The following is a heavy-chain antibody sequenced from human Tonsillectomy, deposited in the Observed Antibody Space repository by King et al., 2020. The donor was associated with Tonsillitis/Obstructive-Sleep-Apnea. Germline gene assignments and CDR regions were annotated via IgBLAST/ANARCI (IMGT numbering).Heavy chain of an antibody. V-gene: IGHV1-18*01. J-gene: IGHJ5*01. CDR1: GYTFINYG. CDR3: ARGGVGYSYGDRPDWFDS. D-gene: IGHD5-18*01. Sequence: QLVQSGAEVKKPGASVKVSCKASGYTFINYGITWVRQAPGQGLEWVGWISAYNGITNYAQRIQDRVTMTKDRSTSTAYMELTSLRSDDAAVYYCARGGVGYSYGDRPDWFDSWGQGTLVTVSS. CDR2: ISAYNGIT.